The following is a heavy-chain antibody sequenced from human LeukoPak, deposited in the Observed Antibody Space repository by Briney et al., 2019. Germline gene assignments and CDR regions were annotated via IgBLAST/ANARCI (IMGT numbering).Heavy chain of an antibody. D-gene: IGHD6-6*01. J-gene: IGHJ4*01. CDR3: ARYSSSTGGASYYLDY. V-gene: IGHV3-74*01. Sequence: GRTLRLSYTASGFTHRNYWMHWVRQLPGKRLVWVSRISGDGSVTNYADSVQGRFTISRDNAQHTLYLQIDSLRSQDKAVYYFARYSSSTGGASYYLDYWGHGTLVTVSS. CDR2: ISGDGSVT. CDR1: GFTHRNYW.